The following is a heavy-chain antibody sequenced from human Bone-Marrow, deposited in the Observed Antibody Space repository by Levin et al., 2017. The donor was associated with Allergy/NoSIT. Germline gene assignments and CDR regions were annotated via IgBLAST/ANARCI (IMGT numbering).Heavy chain of an antibody. V-gene: IGHV3-23*01. CDR1: GFTLSNYA. CDR2: ISGRGGST. CDR3: AKPPWSSGSGSVDLAVNS. J-gene: IGHJ4*02. D-gene: IGHD3-10*01. Sequence: SCAASGFTLSNYAMSWVRQAPGKGLEWVSTISGRGGSTYYADSVKGRFTISRDNSKSTLYLQMNSLRAEDTAVYYCAKPPWSSGSGSVDLAVNSWGQGTLVTVSS.